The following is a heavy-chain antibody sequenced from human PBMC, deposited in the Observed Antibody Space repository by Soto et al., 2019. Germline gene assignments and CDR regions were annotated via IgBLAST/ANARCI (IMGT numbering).Heavy chain of an antibody. V-gene: IGHV4-59*08. CDR1: GGSISSYY. CDR3: ARRRTMVRGVNYYYMDV. CDR2: IYYSGST. Sequence: PSETLSLTCTVSGGSISSYYRSWIRQPPGKGLEWIGYIYYSGSTNYNPSLKSRVTISVDTSKNQFSLKLSSVTAADTAVYYCARRRTMVRGVNYYYMDVWGKGTTVTVSS. J-gene: IGHJ6*03. D-gene: IGHD3-10*01.